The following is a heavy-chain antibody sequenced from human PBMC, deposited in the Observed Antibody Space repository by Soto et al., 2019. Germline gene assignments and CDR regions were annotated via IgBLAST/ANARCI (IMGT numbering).Heavy chain of an antibody. CDR3: ASETGTTGLRWFDP. J-gene: IGHJ5*02. V-gene: IGHV1-69*02. D-gene: IGHD1-7*01. CDR1: GGTFSSYT. Sequence: QVQLVQSGAEVKKPGSSVKVSCKASGGTFSSYTISWVRQAPGQGLEWMGRIIPILGIANYAQKFQGRVTITADKSTSTDYMELSSLRSEDTAVYYCASETGTTGLRWFDPWGQGTLVTVSS. CDR2: IIPILGIA.